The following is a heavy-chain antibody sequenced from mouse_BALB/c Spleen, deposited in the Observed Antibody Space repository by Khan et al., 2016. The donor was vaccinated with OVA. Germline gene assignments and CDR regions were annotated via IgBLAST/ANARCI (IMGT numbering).Heavy chain of an antibody. J-gene: IGHJ3*01. CDR2: INPSSGYT. CDR3: ARDGAYYRNDGWFAY. D-gene: IGHD2-14*01. V-gene: IGHV1-4*01. Sequence: QVQLQQSGAELARPGASVKMSCKASGYTFTSYTIHWIKQRPGQGLEWIGYINPSSGYTNYNQKFKDKATLTADKSSTTAYLQLSSLTSDDSADYYCARDGAYYRNDGWFAYWGQGTLFTVSA. CDR1: GYTFTSYT.